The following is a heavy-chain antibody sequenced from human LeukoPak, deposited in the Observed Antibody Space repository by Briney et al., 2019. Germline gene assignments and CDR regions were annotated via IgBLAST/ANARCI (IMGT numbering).Heavy chain of an antibody. J-gene: IGHJ4*02. D-gene: IGHD5-18*01. Sequence: SETLSLTCTVSGGSISSGGYYWSWTRQHPGKGLEWIGYIYYSGSTYYNPSLKSRVTISVDTSKNQFSLKLSSATAADTAVYYCAARGYSYGYIPYWGQGTLVTVSS. V-gene: IGHV4-31*03. CDR3: AARGYSYGYIPY. CDR1: GGSISSGGYY. CDR2: IYYSGST.